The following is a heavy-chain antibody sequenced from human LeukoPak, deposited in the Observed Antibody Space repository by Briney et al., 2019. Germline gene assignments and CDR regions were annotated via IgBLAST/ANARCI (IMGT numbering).Heavy chain of an antibody. CDR1: GLTFHDYA. CDR3: AKQPYNYYYLDV. CDR2: IVGDSSKT. D-gene: IGHD2-21*01. V-gene: IGHV3-23*01. Sequence: GGSLRLSCAISGLTFHDYAMTWVRQAPGKGLECVSTIVGDSSKTYYADSVKGRFTISRDNSNYMLFLHMNNLRAEDTAIYYCAKQPYNYYYLDVWGKGTTVTVSS. J-gene: IGHJ6*03.